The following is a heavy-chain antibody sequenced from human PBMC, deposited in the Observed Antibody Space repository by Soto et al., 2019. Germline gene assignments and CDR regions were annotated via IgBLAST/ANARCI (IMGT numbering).Heavy chain of an antibody. CDR1: GGSISSSSYY. Sequence: SETLSLTCTVSGGSISSSSYYWGWIRQPPGKGLEWIGSIYYSGSTYYNPSLKSRVTISVDTSKNQFSLKLSSVTAADTAVYYCARQRAEPDYYYYYYMDVWGKGTTVTVSS. CDR3: ARQRAEPDYYYYYYMDV. CDR2: IYYSGST. V-gene: IGHV4-39*01. J-gene: IGHJ6*03. D-gene: IGHD1-1*01.